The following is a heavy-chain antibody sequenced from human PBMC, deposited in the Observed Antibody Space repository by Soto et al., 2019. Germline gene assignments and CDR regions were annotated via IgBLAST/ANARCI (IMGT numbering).Heavy chain of an antibody. CDR3: ATGSGRSSSVWLSDYHYYGMDV. CDR1: GYTFTSYG. D-gene: IGHD6-19*01. J-gene: IGHJ6*02. Sequence: QVQLVQSGAEVKKPGASVKVSCKASGYTFTSYGISWVRQAPGQGLEWMGWISAYNGNTNYAQKLQGRVTMTTDTSTSTAYMELRSLRSDDTAVYHCATGSGRSSSVWLSDYHYYGMDVWGQGTTVTVSS. CDR2: ISAYNGNT. V-gene: IGHV1-18*01.